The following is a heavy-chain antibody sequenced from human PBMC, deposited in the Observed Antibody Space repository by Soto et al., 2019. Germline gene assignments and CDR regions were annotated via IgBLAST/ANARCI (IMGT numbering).Heavy chain of an antibody. CDR3: ARGYCSGGSGYMDYYYGMDV. D-gene: IGHD2-15*01. J-gene: IGHJ6*02. CDR1: GYTFTSYD. CDR2: MNPNSGNT. Sequence: SVKVSCKASGYTFTSYDINWVRQATGQGLEWMGWMNPNSGNTGYAQKFQGRVTMTRNTSISTAYMELSSLRSEDTAVYYCARGYCSGGSGYMDYYYGMDVWGQGTTVTVSS. V-gene: IGHV1-8*01.